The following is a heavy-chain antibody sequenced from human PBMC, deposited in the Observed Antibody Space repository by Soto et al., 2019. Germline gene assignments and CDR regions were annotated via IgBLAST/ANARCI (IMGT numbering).Heavy chain of an antibody. CDR1: GGTFSSYA. D-gene: IGHD5-12*01. CDR3: ARDRGYSGYDPGESGWFDP. V-gene: IGHV1-69*12. Sequence: QVQLVQSGAEVKKPGSSVKVSCKASGGTFSSYAISWVRQAPGQGLEWMGGIIPIFGTANYAQKFQGRVTITADESTRTAYMELRSLRSEETAVYYCARDRGYSGYDPGESGWFDPWGQGTLVTVSS. J-gene: IGHJ5*02. CDR2: IIPIFGTA.